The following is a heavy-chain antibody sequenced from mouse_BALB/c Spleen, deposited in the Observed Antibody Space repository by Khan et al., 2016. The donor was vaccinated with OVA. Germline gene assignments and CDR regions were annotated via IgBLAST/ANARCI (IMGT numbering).Heavy chain of an antibody. J-gene: IGHJ4*01. CDR1: GFNINDYY. V-gene: IGHV14-1*02. Sequence: EVQLQESGAELVRPGALVKLSCKASGFNINDYYIHWVKQRPEQGLEWIGWIDPENGNTIYDPKFQGKASITAETSSNTAYLPLSSLTSEDTAFYYCARRDYEAMDYWGQGTSVTVSS. D-gene: IGHD2-4*01. CDR2: IDPENGNT. CDR3: ARRDYEAMDY.